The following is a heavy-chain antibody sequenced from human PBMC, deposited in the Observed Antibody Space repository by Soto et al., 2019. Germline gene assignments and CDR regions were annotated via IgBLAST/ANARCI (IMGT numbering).Heavy chain of an antibody. CDR1: GGSISSYY. V-gene: IGHV4-59*08. Sequence: SETLSLTCTVSGGSISSYYWSWIRQPPGKGLEWIGYIYYSGSTNYNPSLKSRVTISVDTSKNQFSLKLSSVTAADTAVYYCARHRGGWSSSPSFDYWGQGTLVTVSS. D-gene: IGHD6-6*01. J-gene: IGHJ4*02. CDR3: ARHRGGWSSSPSFDY. CDR2: IYYSGST.